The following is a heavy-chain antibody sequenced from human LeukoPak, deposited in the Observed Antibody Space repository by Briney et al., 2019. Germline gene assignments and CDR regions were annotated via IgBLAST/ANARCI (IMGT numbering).Heavy chain of an antibody. CDR3: ARGGGPYDYVWGSYRYTESYYYSMDV. CDR1: GYTFTSYD. D-gene: IGHD3-16*02. Sequence: GASVKVSCKASGYTFTSYDINWVRQATGQGLEWMGWMNPNSGNTGYAQKFQGRVTMTRNTSISTAYMELSSLRSEDTAVYYCARGGGPYDYVWGSYRYTESYYYSMDVWGQGTTVTVSS. J-gene: IGHJ6*02. CDR2: MNPNSGNT. V-gene: IGHV1-8*01.